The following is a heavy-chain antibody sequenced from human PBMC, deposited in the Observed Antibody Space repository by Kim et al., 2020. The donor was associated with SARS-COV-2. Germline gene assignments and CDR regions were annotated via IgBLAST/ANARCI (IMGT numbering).Heavy chain of an antibody. CDR2: ST. J-gene: IGHJ3*02. D-gene: IGHD3-3*01. Sequence: STYYNPSLKCRVTISVDTSKNQFSLKLSSVTAADTAVYYCARGSEDAFDIWGQGTMVTVSS. CDR3: ARGSEDAFDI. V-gene: IGHV4-31*02.